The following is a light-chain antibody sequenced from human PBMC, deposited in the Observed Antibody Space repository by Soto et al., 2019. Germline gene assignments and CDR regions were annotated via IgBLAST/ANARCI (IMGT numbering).Light chain of an antibody. CDR3: QQYNSYSWT. Sequence: DIQMTESPSTLSASVGDRVTITCRASQRISSWLAWYQQKPGKAPKLLIYKASSLESGVQSRFSGNGSGTEFTLTISSLQPDDFATDYWQQYNSYSWTFGQGTKVEIK. V-gene: IGKV1-5*03. CDR1: QRISSW. J-gene: IGKJ1*01. CDR2: KAS.